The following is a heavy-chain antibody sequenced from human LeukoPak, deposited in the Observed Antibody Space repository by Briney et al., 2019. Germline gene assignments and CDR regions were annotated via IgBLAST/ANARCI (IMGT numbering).Heavy chain of an antibody. Sequence: GASVKVSCKVSGYILTELSMHWVRQAPGKGLEWMGGFDPEDGETIYAQKFQGRVTMTEDTSTDTAYMELSSLRSEDTAVYYCATGRYCSSTSCYGTYYYGMDVWGQGTTVTVSS. CDR2: FDPEDGET. J-gene: IGHJ6*02. D-gene: IGHD2-2*01. CDR3: ATGRYCSSTSCYGTYYYGMDV. CDR1: GYILTELS. V-gene: IGHV1-24*01.